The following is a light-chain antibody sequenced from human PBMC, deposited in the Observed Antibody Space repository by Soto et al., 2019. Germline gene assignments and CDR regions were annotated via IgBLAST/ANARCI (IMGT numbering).Light chain of an antibody. CDR2: GAS. Sequence: EIVLTQSPGTLSLSPGERATLSCRASQSVSTRSLAWYQQKTGQAPRLLISGASSRAADIPDRFSGSGSGTDFTLTINRLEPEDFAVYYCQQYDSSPRTFGQGTKVDIK. J-gene: IGKJ1*01. V-gene: IGKV3-20*01. CDR3: QQYDSSPRT. CDR1: QSVSTRS.